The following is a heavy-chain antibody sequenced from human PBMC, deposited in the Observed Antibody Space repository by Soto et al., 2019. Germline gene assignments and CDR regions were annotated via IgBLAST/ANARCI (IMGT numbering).Heavy chain of an antibody. V-gene: IGHV1-24*01. Sequence: ASVEVSCKXSGYTLTELSMHWVRQAPGKGLEWMGGFDPEDGETIYAQKFQGRVTMTEDTSTDTAYMELSSLRSEDTAVYYCATDSITIFGLDNPGVVEDYYYYGMDVWGQGTTVTVSS. D-gene: IGHD3-3*01. J-gene: IGHJ6*02. CDR1: GYTLTELS. CDR2: FDPEDGET. CDR3: ATDSITIFGLDNPGVVEDYYYYGMDV.